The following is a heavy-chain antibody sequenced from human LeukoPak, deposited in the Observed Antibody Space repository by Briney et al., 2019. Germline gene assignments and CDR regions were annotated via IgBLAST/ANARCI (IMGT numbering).Heavy chain of an antibody. V-gene: IGHV3-7*01. D-gene: IGHD2-21*01. J-gene: IGHJ4*02. CDR3: ATGLFHFDY. CDR2: IEEDGSEK. Sequence: PGGSLRLSCAPSGFTFSSYWMSWVRQAPGKGLEWVANIEEDGSEKYYVDSVKGRFTISRDNAKNSLYLQMNSLRAEDTAVYYCATGLFHFDYWGQGTLVTVSS. CDR1: GFTFSSYW.